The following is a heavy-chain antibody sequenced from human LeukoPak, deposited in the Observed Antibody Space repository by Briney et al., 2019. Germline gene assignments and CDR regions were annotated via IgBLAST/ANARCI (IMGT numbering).Heavy chain of an antibody. V-gene: IGHV1-46*01. CDR3: ARVMRPRYYESSAPFDY. CDR1: GCTFTSYG. CDR2: INPSGGST. D-gene: IGHD3-22*01. Sequence: ASVKVSCKASGCTFTSYGISWVRQAPGQGLEWMGIINPSGGSTSYAQKFQGRVTMTRDTSTSTVYMELSSLRSEDTAVYYCARVMRPRYYESSAPFDYGGGGPVVTVSS. J-gene: IGHJ4*02.